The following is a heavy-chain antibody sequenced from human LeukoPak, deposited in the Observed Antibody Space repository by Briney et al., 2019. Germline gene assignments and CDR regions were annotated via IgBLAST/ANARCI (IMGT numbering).Heavy chain of an antibody. CDR2: ISSSGSTI. V-gene: IGHV3-48*03. D-gene: IGHD1-26*01. Sequence: PGGSLRLSCAASGFTFSSYEMNWVRQAPGKGLEWVSYISSSGSTIYYADSVKGRFTISRHNAKNSLYLQMNSLRAEDTAVYYCARGRQNSGSYSDAFDIWGQGTMVTVSS. CDR3: ARGRQNSGSYSDAFDI. J-gene: IGHJ3*02. CDR1: GFTFSSYE.